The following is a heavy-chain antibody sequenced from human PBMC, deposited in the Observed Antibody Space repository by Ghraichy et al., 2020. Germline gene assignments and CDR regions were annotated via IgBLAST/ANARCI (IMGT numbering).Heavy chain of an antibody. CDR1: GFTFSCCG. D-gene: IGHD6-19*01. V-gene: IGHV3-30*02. J-gene: IGHJ1*01. CDR2: IRYDGSNK. Sequence: GESLNISCAASGFTFSCCGIHWVRQPPGKGLEWVAFIRYDGSNKYYVDSVKGRFTVSRDNSNNILYLQMNSLISEDTAVYYCAKDVAGIAVAGHSNFEHWGQGTLVTVSS. CDR3: AKDVAGIAVAGHSNFEH.